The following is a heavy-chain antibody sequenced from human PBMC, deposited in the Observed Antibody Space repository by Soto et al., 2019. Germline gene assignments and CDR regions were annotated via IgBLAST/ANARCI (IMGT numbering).Heavy chain of an antibody. Sequence: SETLSLTCTVSGGSISSGGYYWSWIRQHPGKGLEWIGYIYYSGSTDYNPSLKSRVAISVDTSKNQFSLKLSSVTAADTAVYYCARWFGELSHLDYWGQGTLVTVSS. D-gene: IGHD3-10*01. J-gene: IGHJ4*02. V-gene: IGHV4-31*03. CDR2: IYYSGST. CDR3: ARWFGELSHLDY. CDR1: GGSISSGGYY.